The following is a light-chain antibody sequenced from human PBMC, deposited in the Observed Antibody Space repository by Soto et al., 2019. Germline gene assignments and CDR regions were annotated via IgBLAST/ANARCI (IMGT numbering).Light chain of an antibody. V-gene: IGKV3-15*01. J-gene: IGKJ1*01. Sequence: EIVRTQYPATLSVSAGEIAPLSCRASQSISSSLAWYQQKPGQAPRLLIFGASARPTGIPARISGSGSGTEFTLTISSLRSEDFAVYFCQQSYNWPRTFGQGTKVDI. CDR3: QQSYNWPRT. CDR2: GAS. CDR1: QSISSS.